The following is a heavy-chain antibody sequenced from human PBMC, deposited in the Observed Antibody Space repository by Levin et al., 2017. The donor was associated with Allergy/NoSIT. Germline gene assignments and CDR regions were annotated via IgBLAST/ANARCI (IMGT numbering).Heavy chain of an antibody. Sequence: PGGSLRLSCAASGFTFSNAWMSWVRQAPGKGLEWVGRIKSKTDGGTTDYAAPVKGRFTISRDESKNTLYLQMNSLKTEDTAVYYCTTPHCSSTSCHPLFYYGMDVWGQGTAVTVSS. J-gene: IGHJ6*02. CDR3: TTPHCSSTSCHPLFYYGMDV. CDR2: IKSKTDGGTT. D-gene: IGHD2-2*01. V-gene: IGHV3-15*01. CDR1: GFTFSNAW.